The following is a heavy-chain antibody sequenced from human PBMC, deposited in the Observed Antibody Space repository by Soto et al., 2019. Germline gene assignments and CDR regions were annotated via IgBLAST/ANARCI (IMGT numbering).Heavy chain of an antibody. V-gene: IGHV1-69*13. CDR2: IIPIFGTA. D-gene: IGHD4-17*01. CDR1: GGTCSSYA. CDR3: ARYRGYGDSRPFDY. J-gene: IGHJ4*02. Sequence: SVKVSCKASGGTCSSYAISWVRQAPGQGLEWMGGIIPIFGTANYAQEFQGRVTITADESTSTAYMELSSLRSEDTAVYYCARYRGYGDSRPFDYWGQGTLVTVSS.